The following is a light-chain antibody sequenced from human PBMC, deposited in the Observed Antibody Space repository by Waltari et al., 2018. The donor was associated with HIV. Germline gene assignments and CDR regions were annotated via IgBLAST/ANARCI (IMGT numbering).Light chain of an antibody. V-gene: IGLV3-19*01. CDR2: GKN. Sequence: SELPQDPAVSVALGQTVRITCQGDRLRNYYATWYQQKPGQAPVLVIYGKNNRPSGIPDRFSGSSSGNTASLTITATQADDEADYYCNSWDTNPEGVVFGGGTKLTVL. CDR1: RLRNYY. J-gene: IGLJ3*02. CDR3: NSWDTNPEGVV.